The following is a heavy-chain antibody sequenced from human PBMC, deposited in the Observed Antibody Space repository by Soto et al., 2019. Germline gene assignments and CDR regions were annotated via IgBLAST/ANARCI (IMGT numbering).Heavy chain of an antibody. CDR2: IYHSGST. Sequence: PPATMSLTGTISDDSVLSGYSLGWFRQPPGKGLEWIGSIYHSGSTYYNPSLKSRVTISVDTSKNQFSLKLSSVTAADTAVYYCARDHLGGPTDYWGQGTPVTVS. V-gene: IGHV4-38-2*02. CDR3: ARDHLGGPTDY. D-gene: IGHD2-15*01. CDR1: DDSVLSGYS. J-gene: IGHJ4*02.